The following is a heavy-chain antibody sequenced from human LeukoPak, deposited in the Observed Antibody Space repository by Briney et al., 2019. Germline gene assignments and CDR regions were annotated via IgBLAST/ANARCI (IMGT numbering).Heavy chain of an antibody. J-gene: IGHJ4*02. CDR1: GFSFSSYA. D-gene: IGHD5-12*01. V-gene: IGHV3-30*04. CDR3: AKDQLAFSGYDTLFDS. Sequence: PGGSLRLSCEASGFSFSSYAFHWVRQAPGKGLEWVAVISYEGSNKYYADAVKGRFTISRDDSKNTVYLQMNRLRGEDSAVYYCAKDQLAFSGYDTLFDSWGLGTLVTVSS. CDR2: ISYEGSNK.